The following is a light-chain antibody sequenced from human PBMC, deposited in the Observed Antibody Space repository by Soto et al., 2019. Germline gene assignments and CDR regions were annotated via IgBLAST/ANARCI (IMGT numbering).Light chain of an antibody. V-gene: IGLV2-8*01. CDR1: SSDVGGSNY. J-gene: IGLJ2*01. CDR3: SSYAGSNNLV. CDR2: DVS. Sequence: QSALTQPPSASGSPGQSVAISCTGTSSDVGGSNYVSWYQQHPGKAPKLMIYDVSKRPSGVPDRFSGSKSGNTASLTVSGLQAEDEADYYCSSYAGSNNLVFGGGTKLTVL.